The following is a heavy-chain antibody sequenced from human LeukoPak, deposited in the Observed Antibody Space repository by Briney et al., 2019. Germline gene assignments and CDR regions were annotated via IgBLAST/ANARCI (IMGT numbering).Heavy chain of an antibody. CDR3: ARPVAGPYFDY. CDR2: ISYDGSNK. D-gene: IGHD6-19*01. V-gene: IGHV3-30-3*01. Sequence: GRSLKLSFAASGFTFSSYAMHWVRQAPGKGVEWVAVISYDGSNKYYADSVKGRFTISRDNSKNTLYLQMNSLRAEDTAVYYCARPVAGPYFDYWGQGTLVTVSS. CDR1: GFTFSSYA. J-gene: IGHJ4*02.